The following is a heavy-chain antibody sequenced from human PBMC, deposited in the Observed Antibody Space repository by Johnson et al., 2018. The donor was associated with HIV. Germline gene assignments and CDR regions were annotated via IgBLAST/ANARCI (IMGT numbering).Heavy chain of an antibody. V-gene: IGHV3-66*03. CDR1: GFTVSSNY. Sequence: VQLVESGGGLIQPGGSLRLSCAASGFTVSSNYMSWVRQAPVKGLEWVAVIWYDWSSINYADSVKGRFTISRDNAKNTLYLQMNRLRSEDTAVYYCASLYVFDIWGQGTMVTVSS. J-gene: IGHJ3*02. CDR3: ASLYVFDI. CDR2: IWYDWSSI.